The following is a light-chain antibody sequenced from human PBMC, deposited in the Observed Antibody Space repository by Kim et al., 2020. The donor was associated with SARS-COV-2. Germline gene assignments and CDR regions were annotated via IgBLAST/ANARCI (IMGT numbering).Light chain of an antibody. J-gene: IGLJ3*02. CDR1: GSNIGRNY. V-gene: IGLV1-51*01. Sequence: GPRVTISCSGGGSNIGRNYVSWYRQFPGTAPKLLIYDNNTRPSGIPDRFSASQSGTSATLGITRLQTGDEAIYYCGTWDTSLGVGVFGGGTKVTVL. CDR2: DNN. CDR3: GTWDTSLGVGV.